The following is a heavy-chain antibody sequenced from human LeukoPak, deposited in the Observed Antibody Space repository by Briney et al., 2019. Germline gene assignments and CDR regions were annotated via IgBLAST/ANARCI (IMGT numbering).Heavy chain of an antibody. V-gene: IGHV4-4*07. CDR1: GGSISSYY. CDR3: ARDLIDGYYYYYMDV. Sequence: SETLSLTCTVSGGSISSYYWSWIRQPAGKGLEWIGRIYNSGSTTYNPSLKSRVTMSVDTSKNQFSLKLSSVTAADTAVYYCARDLIDGYYYYYMDVWGKGTTVTVSS. J-gene: IGHJ6*03. D-gene: IGHD5-24*01. CDR2: IYNSGST.